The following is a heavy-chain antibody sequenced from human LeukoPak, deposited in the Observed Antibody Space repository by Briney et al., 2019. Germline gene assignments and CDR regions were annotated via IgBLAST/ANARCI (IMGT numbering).Heavy chain of an antibody. CDR2: INHSGIT. V-gene: IGHV4-34*01. D-gene: IGHD6-19*01. CDR1: GGSFSGYY. Sequence: SETLSLTCAVYGGSFSGYYWSWIRQPPGKGLEWIGEINHSGITNYNPSLKSRVTISVDTSRTQFSLKLSSVTAADTAVYYCARFRRLNWFDPWGQGTLVTVSS. CDR3: ARFRRLNWFDP. J-gene: IGHJ5*02.